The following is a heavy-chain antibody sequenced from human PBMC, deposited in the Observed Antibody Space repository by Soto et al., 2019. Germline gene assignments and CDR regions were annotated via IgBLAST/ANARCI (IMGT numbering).Heavy chain of an antibody. CDR3: ASEYCGGDCYSAARYGMDV. Sequence: QVQLVQSGAEVKKPGASVKVSCKASGYTFTSYAMHWVRQAPGQRLEWMGWINAGNGNTKYSQKFQGRVTITRDTSASTADRELSSLRSEDTAVYYWASEYCGGDCYSAARYGMDVWGQGTTVTVSS. J-gene: IGHJ6*02. CDR2: INAGNGNT. D-gene: IGHD2-21*02. CDR1: GYTFTSYA. V-gene: IGHV1-3*01.